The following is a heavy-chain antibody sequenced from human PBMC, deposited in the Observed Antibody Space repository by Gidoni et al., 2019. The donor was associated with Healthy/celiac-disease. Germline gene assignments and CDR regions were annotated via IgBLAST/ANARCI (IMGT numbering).Heavy chain of an antibody. Sequence: QVQLVQSGAEVKKPGASVKVSCKASGYTFTGYYMHWVRQAPGQGLEWMGWINPNSGGTNYAQKFQGRVTMTRDTSISTAYMELSRLRSDDTAVYYCARSQITIFGVVITSDFDYWGQGTLVTVSS. J-gene: IGHJ4*02. V-gene: IGHV1-2*02. CDR3: ARSQITIFGVVITSDFDY. CDR1: GYTFTGYY. D-gene: IGHD3-3*01. CDR2: INPNSGGT.